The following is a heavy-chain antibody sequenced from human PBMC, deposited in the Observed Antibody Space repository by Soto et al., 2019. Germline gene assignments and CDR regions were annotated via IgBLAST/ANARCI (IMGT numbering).Heavy chain of an antibody. CDR2: IIPIFGTA. J-gene: IGHJ5*02. D-gene: IGHD3-22*01. CDR3: ARDFRPYYYNSSGYSWFDP. Sequence: WASVKVSCKASGGTFSSYAISWVRQAPGQGLEWMGGIIPIFGTANYAQKFQGRVTITADESTSTAYMELSSLRSEDTAVYYCARDFRPYYYNSSGYSWFDPWGQGTLVTVSS. V-gene: IGHV1-69*13. CDR1: GGTFSSYA.